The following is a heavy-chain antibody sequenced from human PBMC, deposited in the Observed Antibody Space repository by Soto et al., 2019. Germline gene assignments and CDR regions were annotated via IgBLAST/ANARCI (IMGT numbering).Heavy chain of an antibody. V-gene: IGHV1-69*01. J-gene: IGHJ5*02. Sequence: QVQLVQSGAEVKKPGSSVKVSCKASGGTFSSYAISWVRQAPGQGLEWMGGIIPIFGTANYAQKFQGRVTITADESTSTAYMELSSPRSEDTAVYYCARAYHSGYDYASGWFDPWGQGTLVTVSS. CDR3: ARAYHSGYDYASGWFDP. CDR2: IIPIFGTA. CDR1: GGTFSSYA. D-gene: IGHD5-12*01.